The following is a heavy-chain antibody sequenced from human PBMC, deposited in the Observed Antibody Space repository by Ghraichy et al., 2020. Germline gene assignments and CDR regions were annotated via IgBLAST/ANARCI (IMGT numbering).Heavy chain of an antibody. D-gene: IGHD2-15*01. CDR3: AREYCSGGRCLFGTGGSHFDS. J-gene: IGHJ4*02. V-gene: IGHV3-74*01. CDR2: IKSDGGST. Sequence: GGSLRLSCTASGFTLSNYWMHWVRQAPGKGLVWVSRIKSDGGSTIYADSVKGRFTISRDNAKNTLYLQMNSLRAEDTAVYYCAREYCSGGRCLFGTGGSHFDSWGQGTLVSVSS. CDR1: GFTLSNYW.